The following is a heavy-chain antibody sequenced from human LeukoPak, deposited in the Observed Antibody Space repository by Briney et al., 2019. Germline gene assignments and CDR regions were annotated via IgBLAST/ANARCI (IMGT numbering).Heavy chain of an antibody. CDR3: AKVTYGSGTYGAFDL. J-gene: IGHJ4*02. CDR2: ISTSGNSV. CDR1: GFTFSDYY. V-gene: IGHV3-11*01. D-gene: IGHD3-10*01. Sequence: GGSLRLSCAASGFTFSDYYMSWIRQAPGKGLEWVSYISTSGNSVYYADSVKGRFTISRDNSKNTLYLQMNSLRAEDTAIYYCAKVTYGSGTYGAFDLWGQGTLVTVSS.